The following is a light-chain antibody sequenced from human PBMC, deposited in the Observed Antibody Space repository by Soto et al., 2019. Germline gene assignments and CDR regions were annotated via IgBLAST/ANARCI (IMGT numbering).Light chain of an antibody. J-gene: IGKJ1*01. Sequence: DIQITQSPSTLSASVGDRVTITCRASQSISSWLAWYQQKPGKAPKRLIYAASSLQSGVPSRFSGSGSGTEFTLTISSLQPEDFATYYCLQHNSFTRTFGQGTKVDIK. CDR3: LQHNSFTRT. V-gene: IGKV1-5*01. CDR2: AAS. CDR1: QSISSW.